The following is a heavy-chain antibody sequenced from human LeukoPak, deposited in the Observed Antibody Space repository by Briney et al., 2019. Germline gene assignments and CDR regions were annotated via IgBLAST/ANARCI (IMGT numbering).Heavy chain of an antibody. CDR3: ARVGDDSSGSLDT. Sequence: ASVKVSCKASGYTFTGYYMHWVRQAPGQGLEWMGWINPNSGGTNYAQKFQGRVTMTRDTSISTAYMELSRLRSDDTAVYYCARVGDDSSGSLDTWGQGTMVTVSS. D-gene: IGHD3-22*01. V-gene: IGHV1-2*02. CDR2: INPNSGGT. CDR1: GYTFTGYY. J-gene: IGHJ3*02.